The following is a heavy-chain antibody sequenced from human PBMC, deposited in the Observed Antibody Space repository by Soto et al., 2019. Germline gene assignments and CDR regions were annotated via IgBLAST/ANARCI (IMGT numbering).Heavy chain of an antibody. CDR1: GGSMRNYF. J-gene: IGHJ4*02. CDR3: AAGEASSRNLAPYYLAF. D-gene: IGHD6-13*01. Sequence: PSETLSLTCTVSGGSMRNYFWTWIRQPPGKGLEWIGYIHYSGTTSFFPSYNPSLRSRVTISEDTSKNQFSLKLLSVTTADTAVYFCAAGEASSRNLAPYYLAFWGQGTLVTASS. CDR2: IHYSGTT. V-gene: IGHV4-59*01.